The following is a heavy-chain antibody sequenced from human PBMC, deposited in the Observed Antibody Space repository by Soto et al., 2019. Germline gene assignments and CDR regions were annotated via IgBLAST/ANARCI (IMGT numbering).Heavy chain of an antibody. D-gene: IGHD3-3*01. CDR2: ISGSGGST. CDR1: GFTFSSYA. J-gene: IGHJ4*02. V-gene: IGHV3-23*01. CDR3: AKDQRSYYDFWSGYSTAYFDY. Sequence: GGSLRLSCAASGFTFSSYAMSWVRQAPGKGLEWVSAISGSGGSTYYADSVKGRFTISRDNSKNTLYLQMNSLRAEYTAVYYCAKDQRSYYDFWSGYSTAYFDYWGQGTLVTVS.